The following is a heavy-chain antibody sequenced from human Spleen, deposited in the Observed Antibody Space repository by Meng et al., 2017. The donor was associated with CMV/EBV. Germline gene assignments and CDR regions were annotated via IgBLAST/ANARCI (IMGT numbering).Heavy chain of an antibody. J-gene: IGHJ4*02. Sequence: GGSLRLSCAASGFTFSSYWMSWVRQAPGKGLEWVANIKQDGSEKYYVDSVKGRFTISRDSAKNSLYLQMNSLRAEDTAVYYCARDMRSSSYPLRYWGQGTLVTVSS. CDR1: GFTFSSYW. V-gene: IGHV3-7*01. D-gene: IGHD6-6*01. CDR2: IKQDGSEK. CDR3: ARDMRSSSYPLRY.